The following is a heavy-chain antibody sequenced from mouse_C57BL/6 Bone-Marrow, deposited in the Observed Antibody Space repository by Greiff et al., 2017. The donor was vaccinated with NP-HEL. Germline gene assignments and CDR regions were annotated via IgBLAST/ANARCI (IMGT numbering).Heavy chain of an antibody. D-gene: IGHD1-1*01. CDR3: AATVVAKDWFAY. CDR2: IHPNSGST. V-gene: IGHV1-64*01. CDR1: GYTFTSYW. Sequence: QVQLKQPGAELVKPGASVKLSCKASGYTFTSYWMHWVKQRPGQGLEWIGMIHPNSGSTNYNEKFKSKATLTVDKSSSTAYMQLSSLTSEDSAVYYCAATVVAKDWFAYWGQGTLVTVSA. J-gene: IGHJ3*01.